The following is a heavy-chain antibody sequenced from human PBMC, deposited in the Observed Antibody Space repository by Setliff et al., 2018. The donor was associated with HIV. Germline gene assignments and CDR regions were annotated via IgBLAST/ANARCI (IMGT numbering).Heavy chain of an antibody. CDR1: GGSVSSGSYY. J-gene: IGHJ4*02. D-gene: IGHD6-25*01. CDR3: ARYSPRGYTLTGPY. V-gene: IGHV4-61*01. Sequence: PSETLSLTCTVSGGSVSSGSYYWSWIRQPPGKGLEWIGYIYYSGSTKHNPSLKSRVTLSLDTSKNQFSLKLTSVTASDTAVYYGARYSPRGYTLTGPYWGQGTLVTVSS. CDR2: IYYSGST.